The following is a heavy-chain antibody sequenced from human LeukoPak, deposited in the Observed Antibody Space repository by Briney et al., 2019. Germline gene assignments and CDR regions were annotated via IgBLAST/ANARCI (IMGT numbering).Heavy chain of an antibody. CDR1: GGSISSGGYY. D-gene: IGHD4-11*01. CDR3: ATLGASGYSNHIPYDY. J-gene: IGHJ4*02. Sequence: PSETLSLTCSVSGGSISSGGYYWSWVRQAPGKGLEWVSAISGSGGSTYYADSVKGRFTISRDNSKNTLYLQMNSLRAEDTAVYYCATLGASGYSNHIPYDYWGQGTLVTVSS. V-gene: IGHV3-23*01. CDR2: ISGSGGST.